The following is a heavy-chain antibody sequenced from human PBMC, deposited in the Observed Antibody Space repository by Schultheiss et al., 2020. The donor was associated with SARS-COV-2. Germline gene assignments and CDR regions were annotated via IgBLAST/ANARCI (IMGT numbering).Heavy chain of an antibody. V-gene: IGHV1-18*01. D-gene: IGHD3-3*01. Sequence: ASVKVSCKASGYTFTSYGISWVRQAPGQGLEWMGWISAYNGNTNYAQKLQGRVTMTTDTSTSTAYMELSRLRSDDTAVYYCARDPSYTISYYYYYMDVWGKGTTVTVSS. CDR2: ISAYNGNT. J-gene: IGHJ6*03. CDR3: ARDPSYTISYYYYYMDV. CDR1: GYTFTSYG.